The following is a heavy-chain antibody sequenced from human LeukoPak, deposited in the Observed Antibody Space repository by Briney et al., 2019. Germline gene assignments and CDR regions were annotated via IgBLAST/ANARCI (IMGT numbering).Heavy chain of an antibody. J-gene: IGHJ4*02. CDR2: INPDGNKK. CDR3: ARCTTYYDFWSGPTLDYFDY. V-gene: IGHV3-7*03. D-gene: IGHD3-3*01. Sequence: PGGSLRLSCVASGFSFGKYWMSWVRQAPGKGLEWVASINPDGNKKYSADSVKGRFTISRDNSKNTLYLQMNSLRAEDTAVYYCARCTTYYDFWSGPTLDYFDYWGQGTLVTVSS. CDR1: GFSFGKYW.